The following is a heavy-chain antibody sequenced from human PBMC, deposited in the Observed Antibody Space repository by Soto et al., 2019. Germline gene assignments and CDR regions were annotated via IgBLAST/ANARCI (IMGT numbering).Heavy chain of an antibody. J-gene: IGHJ4*02. D-gene: IGHD3-22*01. Sequence: GGSLRLSCAASGFTFSNYAMSGGRQAPGKGLEWVSGIGGRGTSSYYADSVKGRFAISRDNSYNTLFLQLHSLRAEDTAVYYCAKSRYADSSGDYYDFWGQGTRVTVSS. CDR2: IGGRGTSS. CDR1: GFTFSNYA. V-gene: IGHV3-23*01. CDR3: AKSRYADSSGDYYDF.